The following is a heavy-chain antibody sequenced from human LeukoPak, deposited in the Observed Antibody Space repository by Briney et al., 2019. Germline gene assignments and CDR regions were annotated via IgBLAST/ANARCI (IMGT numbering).Heavy chain of an antibody. CDR3: ARDLATMVRGVEGGYNWFDP. CDR2: IYYSGST. D-gene: IGHD3-10*01. V-gene: IGHV4-39*07. J-gene: IGHJ5*02. CDR1: GGSISSSSYY. Sequence: SETLSLTCTVSGGSISSSSYYWGWIRQPPGKGLEWIGSIYYSGSTYYNPSLKSRVTISVDTSKNRFSLKLSSVTAADTAVYYCARDLATMVRGVEGGYNWFDPWGQGTLVTVSS.